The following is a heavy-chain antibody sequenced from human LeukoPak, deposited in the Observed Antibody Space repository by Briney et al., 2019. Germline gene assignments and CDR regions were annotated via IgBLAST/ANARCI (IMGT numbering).Heavy chain of an antibody. Sequence: GGSLRLSCAASGFTFSSYSMNWVRQAPGKGLEWVSSTSSSSSYIHYADSVKGRFTISRDNAKNSLYLQMNSLRAEDTAVYYCARDSPSGCSGGSCYTPAAFQHWGQGTLVTVSS. V-gene: IGHV3-21*01. J-gene: IGHJ1*01. CDR3: ARDSPSGCSGGSCYTPAAFQH. D-gene: IGHD2-15*01. CDR1: GFTFSSYS. CDR2: TSSSSSYI.